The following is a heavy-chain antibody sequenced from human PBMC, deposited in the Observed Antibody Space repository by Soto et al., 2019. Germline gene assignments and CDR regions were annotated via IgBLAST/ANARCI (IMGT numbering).Heavy chain of an antibody. CDR2: ISSSSSYI. D-gene: IGHD3-22*01. CDR1: GFTFSSYS. CDR3: ARGLYYYDSSGYYSP. V-gene: IGHV3-21*01. Sequence: GGSLRLSCAASGFTFSSYSMNWVRQAPWKGLEWVSSISSSSSYIYYADSVKGRFTISRDNAKNSLYLQMNSLRAEDTAVYYCARGLYYYDSSGYYSPWGQGTLVTVSS. J-gene: IGHJ5*02.